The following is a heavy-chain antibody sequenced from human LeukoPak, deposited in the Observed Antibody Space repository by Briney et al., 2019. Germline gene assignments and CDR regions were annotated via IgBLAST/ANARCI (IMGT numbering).Heavy chain of an antibody. V-gene: IGHV1-69*04. CDR2: IIPILGIA. D-gene: IGHD2-2*02. Sequence: ASVKVSCKASGGTFSSYAISWVRQAPGQGLEWMGRIIPILGIANYAQKFQGRVTITADKSTSTAYMELSSLRSEDTAVYYCARYCSSTSCYKPSYAFDIWGQGTMVTVSS. CDR1: GGTFSSYA. J-gene: IGHJ3*02. CDR3: ARYCSSTSCYKPSYAFDI.